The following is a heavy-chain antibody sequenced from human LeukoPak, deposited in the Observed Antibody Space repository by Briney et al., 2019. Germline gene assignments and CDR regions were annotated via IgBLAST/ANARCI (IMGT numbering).Heavy chain of an antibody. CDR3: ARVLRYCSGGNCYSGGLGYMDV. V-gene: IGHV3-48*03. D-gene: IGHD2-15*01. J-gene: IGHJ6*03. CDR2: ISRSGSTK. CDR1: GFTFSTYE. Sequence: GGSLRLSCAASGFTFSTYEMNWVRQAPGKGLEWVSSISRSGSTKYYADSVKGRFTISRDNAKNSLFLQMNSLRAEDTAVYYCARVLRYCSGGNCYSGGLGYMDVWGKGTTVTISS.